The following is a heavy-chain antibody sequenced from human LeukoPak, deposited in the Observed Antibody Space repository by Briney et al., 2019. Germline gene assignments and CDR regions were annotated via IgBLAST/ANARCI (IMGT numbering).Heavy chain of an antibody. CDR1: GFTFSSYG. V-gene: IGHV3-33*06. J-gene: IGHJ4*02. D-gene: IGHD5-18*01. CDR2: IWYDGSNK. CDR3: AKGLGDPAMVTDY. Sequence: PGGSLRLSCAASGFTFSSYGMHWVRQAPGKGLEWVAVIWYDGSNKYYADSVKGRFTISRDNSKNTLYLQMNSLRAEDTAVYYCAKGLGDPAMVTDYRGQGTLVTVSS.